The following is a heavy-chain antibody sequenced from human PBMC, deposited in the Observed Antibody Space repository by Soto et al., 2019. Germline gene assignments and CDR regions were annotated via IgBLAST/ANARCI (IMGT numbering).Heavy chain of an antibody. Sequence: QVQLVQSGAEVKKPGASVKVSCKPSGYTFTSYGITWVRQAPGQGLEWMGWISAYNGNTNYAQKLQGRATMTTDTSTSTAYMGLRSLGSDDTAVYYCASGWFGEFVYQFDYWGQGTLVTVSS. CDR1: GYTFTSYG. CDR2: ISAYNGNT. V-gene: IGHV1-18*01. CDR3: ASGWFGEFVYQFDY. D-gene: IGHD3-10*01. J-gene: IGHJ4*02.